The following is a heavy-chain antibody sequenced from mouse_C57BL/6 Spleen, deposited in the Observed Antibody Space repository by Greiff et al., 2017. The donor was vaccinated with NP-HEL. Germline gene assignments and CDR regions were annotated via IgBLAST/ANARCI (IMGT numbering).Heavy chain of an antibody. Sequence: QVQLKQPGAELVRSGSSVKLSCKASGYSFTSYWTYWVKQRPIQGLEWIGNIDTSDSETHYNQKFKDKATLTVDTSSSTAYMQLSSLTSEDSAVSYCAVREYYGSSDYWDQGTTLSVSS. CDR1: GYSFTSYW. J-gene: IGHJ2*01. V-gene: IGHV1-52*01. CDR2: IDTSDSET. CDR3: AVREYYGSSDY. D-gene: IGHD1-1*01.